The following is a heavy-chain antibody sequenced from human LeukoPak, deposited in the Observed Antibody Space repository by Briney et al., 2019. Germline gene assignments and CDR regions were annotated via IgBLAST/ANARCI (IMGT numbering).Heavy chain of an antibody. V-gene: IGHV3-30*03. D-gene: IGHD6-6*01. J-gene: IGHJ4*02. Sequence: AGGSLRLSCAASGFTFDNYAMPWVRQAPGKGLEWLGAVSSDGSKKYYGNSMKGRYTISRDNSKNTLFLQLSSLRPEDTAVYYCATTEESGTIAARLDYWGQGTLVTVSS. CDR3: ATTEESGTIAARLDY. CDR2: VSSDGSKK. CDR1: GFTFDNYA.